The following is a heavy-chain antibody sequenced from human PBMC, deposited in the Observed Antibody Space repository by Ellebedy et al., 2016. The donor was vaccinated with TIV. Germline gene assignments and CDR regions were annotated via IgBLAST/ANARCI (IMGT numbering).Heavy chain of an antibody. V-gene: IGHV3-66*01. CDR1: GFTVNSYF. CDR3: ARDPGGGGNYGDNWFDP. Sequence: PGGSLRLSCAASGFTVNSYFMSWVRQAPGKGLEWVSIIYKDGGTHYTDSALGRFTISRDNYENTLYLQMDSLRAEDTAVYYCARDPGGGGNYGDNWFDPWGQGTLVTVTS. CDR2: IYKDGGT. J-gene: IGHJ5*02. D-gene: IGHD4-17*01.